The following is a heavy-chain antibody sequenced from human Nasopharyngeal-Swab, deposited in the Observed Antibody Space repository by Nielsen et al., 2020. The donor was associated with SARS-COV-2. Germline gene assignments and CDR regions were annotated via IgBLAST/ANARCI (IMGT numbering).Heavy chain of an antibody. CDR2: IIPIFGTA. V-gene: IGHV1-69*13. CDR1: GGTFSSYA. CDR3: ARDRYDILTGYYPPPYYGMDV. J-gene: IGHJ6*02. Sequence: SVKVSCKASGGTFSSYAISWVRQAPGQGLEWMGGIIPIFGTANYAQKFQGRVTITADGSTSTAYMELSSLRSEDTAVYYCARDRYDILTGYYPPPYYGMDVWGQGTTVTVSS. D-gene: IGHD3-9*01.